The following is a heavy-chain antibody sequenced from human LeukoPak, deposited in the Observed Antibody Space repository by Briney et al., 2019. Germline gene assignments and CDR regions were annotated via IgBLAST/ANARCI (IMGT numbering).Heavy chain of an antibody. CDR2: IKRDGSEK. D-gene: IGHD2-2*02. CDR3: AREGRELAYCSGSTCYSRGPIDS. Sequence: VGSLRLSCAASGFTFSSFWMTWVRQAPGKGLEWVATIKRDGSEKYYVDSVEGRFTISRDNAKNSLYLQMNSLRAEETAVYYCAREGRELAYCSGSTCYSRGPIDSWGQGTLVTVSS. V-gene: IGHV3-7*01. CDR1: GFTFSSFW. J-gene: IGHJ4*02.